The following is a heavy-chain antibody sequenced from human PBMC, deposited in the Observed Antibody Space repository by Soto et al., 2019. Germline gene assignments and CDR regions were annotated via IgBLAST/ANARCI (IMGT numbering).Heavy chain of an antibody. CDR2: IYYSGST. D-gene: IGHD3-3*01. J-gene: IGHJ3*02. Sequence: PSETLSLTCTVSGGSVSSGSYYWSWIRQPPGKGLEWIGYIYYSGSTNYNNSLKSQVTISVDTSKNQFSLKLSSVTASDTAVYYCARDVKVITIFGRALDIWGQGTMVT. V-gene: IGHV4-61*01. CDR1: GGSVSSGSYY. CDR3: ARDVKVITIFGRALDI.